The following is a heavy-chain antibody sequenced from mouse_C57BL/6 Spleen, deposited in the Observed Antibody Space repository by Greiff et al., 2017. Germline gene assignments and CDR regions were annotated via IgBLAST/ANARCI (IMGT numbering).Heavy chain of an antibody. CDR2: ISSGGSYT. J-gene: IGHJ3*01. CDR3: ARMDDYDGGFAY. V-gene: IGHV5-6*01. D-gene: IGHD2-4*01. CDR1: GFTFSSYG. Sequence: EVQLVESGGDLVKPGGSLKLSCAASGFTFSSYGMSWVRQTPDKRLEWVATISSGGSYTYYPDSVKGRFTISRDNAKNTLYLQMSSLKSEDTAMYYCARMDDYDGGFAYWGQGTGHCLC.